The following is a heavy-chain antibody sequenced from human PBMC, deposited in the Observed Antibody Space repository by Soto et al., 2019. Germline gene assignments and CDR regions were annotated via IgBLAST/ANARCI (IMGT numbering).Heavy chain of an antibody. CDR3: AKDSAHYYYYYGMDV. CDR2: ISYDGSNK. V-gene: IGHV3-30-3*01. CDR1: GFTFSSYA. J-gene: IGHJ6*02. Sequence: RLSCAASGFTFSSYAMHWVRQAPGKGLEWVAVISYDGSNKYYADSVKGRFTISRDNSKNTLYLQMNSLRAEDTAVYYCAKDSAHYYYYYGMDVWGQGTTVTVSS.